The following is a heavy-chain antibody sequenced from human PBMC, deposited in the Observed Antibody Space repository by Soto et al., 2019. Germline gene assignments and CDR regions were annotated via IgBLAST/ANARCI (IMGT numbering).Heavy chain of an antibody. CDR3: EHHIIGWGDAFDI. D-gene: IGHD2-2*03. CDR1: GFSLSTNGVG. V-gene: IGHV2-5*02. J-gene: IGHJ3*02. Sequence: QITLKESGPPLVKPTQTLTLTCTFSGFSLSTNGVGVSWIRQPPGKAPEWLALVYWDDDKRYSPSLKNRITITKDTSKNQVVLTIINMGPVDTATYYCEHHIIGWGDAFDIWGHGTVVTVSS. CDR2: VYWDDDK.